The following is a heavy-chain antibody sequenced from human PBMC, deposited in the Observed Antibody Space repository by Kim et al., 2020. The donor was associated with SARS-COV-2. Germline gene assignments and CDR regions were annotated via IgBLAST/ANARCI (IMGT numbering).Heavy chain of an antibody. CDR1: GFTFSSYG. Sequence: GGSLRLSCAASGFTFSSYGMHWVRQAPGKGLEWVAVIWYDGSNKYYADSVKGRFTISRDNSKNTLYLQMNSLRAEDTAVYYCAKGGVRYFDWFEGDWFDPWGQGTLVPVSS. D-gene: IGHD3-9*01. CDR3: AKGGVRYFDWFEGDWFDP. J-gene: IGHJ5*02. V-gene: IGHV3-33*06. CDR2: IWYDGSNK.